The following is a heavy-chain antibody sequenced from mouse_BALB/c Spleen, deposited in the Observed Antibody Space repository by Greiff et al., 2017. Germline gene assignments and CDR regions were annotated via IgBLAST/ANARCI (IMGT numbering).Heavy chain of an antibody. J-gene: IGHJ4*01. CDR2: ISSGSSTI. Sequence: EVQLVESGGGLVQPGGSRKLSCAASGFTFSSFGMHWVRQAPEKGLEWVAYISSGSSTIYYADTVKGRFTISRDNPKNTLFLQMTSLRSEDTAMYYCARSRYLRNAMDYWGQGTSVTVSS. CDR1: GFTFSSFG. V-gene: IGHV5-17*02. D-gene: IGHD2-12*01. CDR3: ARSRYLRNAMDY.